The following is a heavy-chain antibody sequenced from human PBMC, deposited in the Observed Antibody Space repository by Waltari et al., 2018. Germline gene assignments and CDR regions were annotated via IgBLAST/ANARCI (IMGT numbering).Heavy chain of an antibody. D-gene: IGHD6-13*01. J-gene: IGHJ4*02. CDR1: GGSISSGGYY. V-gene: IGHV4-31*03. CDR2: IYYTGNT. CDR3: ARDGAAAAGLEF. Sequence: QVQLQESGPGLIKPSQTLSLTCTVSGGSISSGGYYWSWIRHRPGTGLEWIGYIYYTGNTFYNPSLKSRVTISVDTSKNQFSLKLSSVAAADTAVYYCARDGAAAAGLEFWGPGSLVTVSS.